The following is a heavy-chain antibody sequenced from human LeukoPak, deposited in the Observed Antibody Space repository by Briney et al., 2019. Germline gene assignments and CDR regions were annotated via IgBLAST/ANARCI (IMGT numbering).Heavy chain of an antibody. V-gene: IGHV3-23*01. Sequence: GGSLRLSCAASGFTFDDYGMSWVRQAPGKGLEWVSVISGSDGSTYYADSVKGRFNISRDNSKNTLYLQMNSLRADDTAVYYCAKDKKYYDSSGSPYYYYGMDVWGQGTTVTVSS. J-gene: IGHJ6*02. CDR3: AKDKKYYDSSGSPYYYYGMDV. CDR1: GFTFDDYG. CDR2: ISGSDGST. D-gene: IGHD3-22*01.